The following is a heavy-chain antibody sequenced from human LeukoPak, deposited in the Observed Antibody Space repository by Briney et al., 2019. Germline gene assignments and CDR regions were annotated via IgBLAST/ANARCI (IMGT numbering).Heavy chain of an antibody. J-gene: IGHJ4*02. D-gene: IGHD6-13*01. CDR1: GFTFSSYE. Sequence: PGGSLRLSCAASGFTFSSYEMNWVRQASGKGLEWVSYISSSGSTIYYADSVKGRFTISRDNAKNSLYLQMNSLRAEDTAVYYCARGSSRFDYWGQGTLVTVSS. CDR3: ARGSSRFDY. V-gene: IGHV3-48*03. CDR2: ISSSGSTI.